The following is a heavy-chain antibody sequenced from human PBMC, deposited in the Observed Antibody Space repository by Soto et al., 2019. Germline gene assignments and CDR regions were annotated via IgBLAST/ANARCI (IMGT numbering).Heavy chain of an antibody. V-gene: IGHV1-3*01. J-gene: IGHJ3*02. CDR3: ARDQRGWYGGVLDI. CDR1: GYTFTSYA. D-gene: IGHD6-19*01. Sequence: ASVKVSCKASGYTFTSYAMHWVRQAPGQRLEWMGWINAGNGNTKYSQKFQGRVTITRDTSASTAYMELSSLRAEDTAVYYCARDQRGWYGGVLDIWGQGTMVTVSS. CDR2: INAGNGNT.